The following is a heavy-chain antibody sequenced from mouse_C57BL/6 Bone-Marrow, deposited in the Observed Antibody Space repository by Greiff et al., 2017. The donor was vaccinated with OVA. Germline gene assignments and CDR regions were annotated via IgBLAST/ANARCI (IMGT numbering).Heavy chain of an antibody. CDR1: GFNIQNTY. V-gene: IGHV14-3*01. Sequence: EVQLQQSVAELVRPGASVKLSCTASGFNIQNTYMHWVKQRPEQGLEWIGRIDPANGTTTSAPNFQGKAPITADTSSNTAYLQLSRLTSEDTAIYYCARPLYYGSSHYCDYWGQGTTLTVSS. J-gene: IGHJ2*01. CDR3: ARPLYYGSSHYCDY. D-gene: IGHD1-1*01. CDR2: IDPANGTT.